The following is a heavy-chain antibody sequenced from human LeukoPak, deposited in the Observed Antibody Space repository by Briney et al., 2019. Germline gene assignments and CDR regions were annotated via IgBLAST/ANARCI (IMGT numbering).Heavy chain of an antibody. V-gene: IGHV4-59*01. D-gene: IGHD5-24*01. CDR3: AGDRAVEMATPPCFDY. J-gene: IGHJ4*02. Sequence: PSETLSLTCTVSGGSISSYYWSWIRQPPGKGLEWIGYIYYSGSANYNPSLKSRVTISVDTSKNQFSLKLSSVTAADTAVYYCAGDRAVEMATPPCFDYWGQGTLVTVSS. CDR1: GGSISSYY. CDR2: IYYSGSA.